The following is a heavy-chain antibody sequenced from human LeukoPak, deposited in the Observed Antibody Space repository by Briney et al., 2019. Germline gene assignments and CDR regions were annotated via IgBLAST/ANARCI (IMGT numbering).Heavy chain of an antibody. J-gene: IGHJ6*02. V-gene: IGHV4-4*02. CDR1: GGSISSSNW. D-gene: IGHD3-3*01. CDR2: IYHSGST. CDR3: ARELTTYYDFWSGYLNYYYGMDV. Sequence: PSGTLSLTCAVSGGSISSSNWWSWVRQPPGKGLEWIGEIYHSGSTNYNPSLKSRVTISVDKSKNQFSLKLSSVTAADTAVYYCARELTTYYDFWSGYLNYYYGMDVWGQGTTVTVSS.